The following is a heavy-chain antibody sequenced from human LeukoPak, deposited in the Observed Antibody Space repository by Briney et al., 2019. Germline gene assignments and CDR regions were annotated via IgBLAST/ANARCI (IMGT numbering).Heavy chain of an antibody. Sequence: PSETLSLTCTVSGGSISSYYWSWIRQPPGKGLEWIGYIYYSGSTNYNPSLKSRVTISVDTSKNQFSLKLSSVTAADTAVYYCARSPEDDYGDYPPFDYWGQGTLVTVSS. CDR1: GGSISSYY. CDR2: IYYSGST. CDR3: ARSPEDDYGDYPPFDY. J-gene: IGHJ4*02. V-gene: IGHV4-59*08. D-gene: IGHD4-17*01.